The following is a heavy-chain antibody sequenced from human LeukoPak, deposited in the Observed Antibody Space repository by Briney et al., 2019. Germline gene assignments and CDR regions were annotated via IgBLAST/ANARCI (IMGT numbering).Heavy chain of an antibody. D-gene: IGHD5-24*01. CDR3: ARDTILSP. V-gene: IGHV4-39*07. CDR2: IYSSGST. Sequence: SETLSLTCTVSGGSISSSSYYWGWIRQPPGKGLEWIGRIYSSGSTNYNPSLKSRVTMSVDTSKNQFSLKLSSVTAADTAVYYCARDTILSPWGQGTLVTVSS. J-gene: IGHJ5*02. CDR1: GGSISSSSYY.